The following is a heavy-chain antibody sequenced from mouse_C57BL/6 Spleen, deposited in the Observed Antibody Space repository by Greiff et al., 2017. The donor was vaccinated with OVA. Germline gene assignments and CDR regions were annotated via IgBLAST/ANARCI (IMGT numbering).Heavy chain of an antibody. D-gene: IGHD1-1*01. CDR2: IDPETGGT. J-gene: IGHJ3*01. CDR1: GYTFTDYE. CDR3: TRLHYGSSYRFAY. V-gene: IGHV1-15*01. Sequence: QVHVKQSGAELVRPGASVTLSCKASGYTFTDYEMHWVKQTPVHGLEWIGAIDPETGGTAYNQKFKGKAILTADKSSSTAYMELRSLTSEDSAVYFCTRLHYGSSYRFAYWGEGTLVTVSA.